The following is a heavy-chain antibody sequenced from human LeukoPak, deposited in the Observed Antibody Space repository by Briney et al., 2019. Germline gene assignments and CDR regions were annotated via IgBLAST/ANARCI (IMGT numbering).Heavy chain of an antibody. CDR1: GFTFSSDL. V-gene: IGHV3-74*01. CDR2: INSEGSST. CDR3: STGSGHAFDI. J-gene: IGHJ3*02. D-gene: IGHD3-10*01. Sequence: GGCLRLSCAASGFTFSSDLMHSGREVPGKGLVWVSRINSEGSSTSYADSVKGRFTISRDNAKNTLYVQMNSLRAEDTAVYYCSTGSGHAFDIWGRGTMVTVSS.